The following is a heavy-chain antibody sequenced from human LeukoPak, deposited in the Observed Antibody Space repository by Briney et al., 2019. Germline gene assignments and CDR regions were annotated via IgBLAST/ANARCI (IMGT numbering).Heavy chain of an antibody. CDR1: GYTFTSYD. CDR2: MNPNSGNT. D-gene: IGHD4-23*01. J-gene: IGHJ4*02. V-gene: IGHV1-8*01. CDR3: ARGLFRWFEVLNYFDY. Sequence: ASVKVSCKASGYTFTSYDINWVRQATGQGLEWMGWMNPNSGNTGYAQKFQGRVTMTRNTSISTAYMELSSLRSEDTAVYYCARGLFRWFEVLNYFDYWGQGTLVTVSS.